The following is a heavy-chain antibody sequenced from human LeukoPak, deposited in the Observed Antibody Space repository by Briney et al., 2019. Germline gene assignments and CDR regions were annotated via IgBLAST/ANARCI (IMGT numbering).Heavy chain of an antibody. CDR3: ATGRGSYYSGWFDP. J-gene: IGHJ5*02. Sequence: SETLSLTCTVSGGSISSYYWSWIRQPAGKGLEWIGRIYTSGSTNYNPSLKSRVTMSVDTSKNQFSLKLRSVTAADTAVYYCATGRGSYYSGWFDPWGQGTLVTVSS. CDR2: IYTSGST. D-gene: IGHD1-26*01. V-gene: IGHV4-4*07. CDR1: GGSISSYY.